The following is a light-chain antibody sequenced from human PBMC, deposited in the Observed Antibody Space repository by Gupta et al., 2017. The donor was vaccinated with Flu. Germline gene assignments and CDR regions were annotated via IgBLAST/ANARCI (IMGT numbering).Light chain of an antibody. CDR2: EVS. CDR1: SSDVGGYNY. V-gene: IGLV2-14*01. CDR3: TSYTSSSPVV. Sequence: QYALPQPASVSGSPGPSIATSCTGTSSDVGGYNYVSWYQHHPGKAPKLIIYEVSNRPSGISNRFSGSKSGNTASLTISGLQAEDEADYYCTSYTSSSPVVFGGGTKLTVL. J-gene: IGLJ2*01.